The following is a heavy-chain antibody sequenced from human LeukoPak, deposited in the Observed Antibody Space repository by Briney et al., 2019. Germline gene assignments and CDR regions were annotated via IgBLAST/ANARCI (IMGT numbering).Heavy chain of an antibody. V-gene: IGHV4-39*01. Sequence: PSETLSLTCAVSGGSIRSSSYHWGWIRQPPGKGLEWIGSAYHSGSTSHNPSLRSRVTISVDTSKNQFSLNLSSVTAADTAVYYCVGSFYGEAKNWGQGTLVSVSS. CDR2: AYHSGST. CDR3: VGSFYGEAKN. D-gene: IGHD2/OR15-2a*01. CDR1: GGSIRSSSYH. J-gene: IGHJ4*02.